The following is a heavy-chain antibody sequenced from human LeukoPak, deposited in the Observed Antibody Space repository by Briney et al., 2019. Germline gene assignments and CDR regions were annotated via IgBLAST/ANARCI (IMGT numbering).Heavy chain of an antibody. CDR3: ARENSADSGIAY. CDR2: IYPGDSDT. J-gene: IGHJ4*02. CDR1: GYSFTNYW. Sequence: GESLKNSCKGSGYSFTNYWIGGVRPKPGKSREWMGIIYPGDSDTKYSPSFQGQVTISADKSINTAYLQWSSLEASDTAMYYCARENSADSGIAYWGQGTLVTVSS. V-gene: IGHV5-51*01. D-gene: IGHD3-10*01.